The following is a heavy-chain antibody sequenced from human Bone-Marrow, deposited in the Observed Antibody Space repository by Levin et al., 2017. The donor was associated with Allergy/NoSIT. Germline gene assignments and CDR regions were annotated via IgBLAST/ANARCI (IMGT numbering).Heavy chain of an antibody. CDR2: VFHSGST. D-gene: IGHD6-6*01. CDR3: TSRENSGSVYWFDP. Sequence: SETLSLTCGVSGASLNSDKWWNWVRQTPGKGLEWLAEVFHSGSTNYNPSLKSRVTVSVDKSKNQFSLTMISVTAAETAMYYCTSRENSGSVYWFDPWGQGILVTVSS. J-gene: IGHJ5*02. V-gene: IGHV4-4*02. CDR1: GASLNSDKW.